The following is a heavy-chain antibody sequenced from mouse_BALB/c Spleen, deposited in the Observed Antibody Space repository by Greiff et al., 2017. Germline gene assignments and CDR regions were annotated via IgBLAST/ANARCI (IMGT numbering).Heavy chain of an antibody. J-gene: IGHJ3*01. Sequence: VKLVESGPGLVAPSQSLSITCTVSGFSLTSYGVHWVRQPPGKGLEWLGVIWAGGSTNYNSALMSRLSISKDNSKSQVFLKMNSLQTDDTAMYYCARDQGDYYGSSRFAYWGQGTLVTVSA. CDR1: GFSLTSYG. CDR3: ARDQGDYYGSSRFAY. V-gene: IGHV2-9*02. D-gene: IGHD1-1*01. CDR2: IWAGGST.